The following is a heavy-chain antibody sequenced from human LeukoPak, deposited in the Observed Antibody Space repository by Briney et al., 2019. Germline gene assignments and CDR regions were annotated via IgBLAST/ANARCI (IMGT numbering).Heavy chain of an antibody. J-gene: IGHJ4*02. CDR2: ISSSSSYI. Sequence: GGSLRLSCAASGFTFSDYYMSWIRQAPGKGLEWVSSISSSSSYIYYADSVKGRFTISRDNAKNSLYLQMNSLRAEDTAVYYCARDGLGGPPLSDYWGQGTLVTVSS. CDR3: ARDGLGGPPLSDY. D-gene: IGHD3-16*01. CDR1: GFTFSDYY. V-gene: IGHV3-11*06.